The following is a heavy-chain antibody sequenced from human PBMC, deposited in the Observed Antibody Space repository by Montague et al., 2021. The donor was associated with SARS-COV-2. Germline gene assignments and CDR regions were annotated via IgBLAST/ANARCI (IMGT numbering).Heavy chain of an antibody. CDR2: LYYTGGA. D-gene: IGHD3-22*01. CDR1: GGSIGNWTYY. CDR3: ARSPEPMLILIITSLHWYFDL. Sequence: SETLSLTCTVSGGSIGNWTYYWGCVRQPPGKGLEWIASLYYTGGAFYNPSLMSRVTKSFDTSKNQISLNLASVTAADTAVYYCARSPEPMLILIITSLHWYFDLWGRGTLVTVSS. J-gene: IGHJ2*01. V-gene: IGHV4-39*07.